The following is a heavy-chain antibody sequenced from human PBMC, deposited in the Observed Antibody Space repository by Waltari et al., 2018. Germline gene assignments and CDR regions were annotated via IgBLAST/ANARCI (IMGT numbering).Heavy chain of an antibody. CDR3: AREALDQYCGGDCYSDY. D-gene: IGHD2-21*01. Sequence: QVQLVQSGAEVKKPGSSVKVSCKASGGTFSSYAISCVRQAPAQGLEWMGRISPIFGTANYAQKFQGRVTITADKSTSTAYMELSSLRSEDTAVYYCAREALDQYCGGDCYSDYWGQGTLVTVSS. CDR1: GGTFSSYA. CDR2: ISPIFGTA. V-gene: IGHV1-69*08. J-gene: IGHJ4*02.